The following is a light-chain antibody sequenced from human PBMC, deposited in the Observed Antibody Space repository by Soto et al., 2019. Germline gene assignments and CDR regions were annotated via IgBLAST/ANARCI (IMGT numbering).Light chain of an antibody. J-gene: IGKJ1*01. V-gene: IGKV1-39*01. CDR1: QTISTY. CDR3: QKSYSNPRT. Sequence: IQMTQSPSSLAASFGDRIAITCRGGQTISTYVNWYRQKSGAAPELLLYDASTWQSGVPSRFSGGASGTDFTLAISSLQLEDFATYYCQKSYSNPRTFGQGTKGEI. CDR2: DAS.